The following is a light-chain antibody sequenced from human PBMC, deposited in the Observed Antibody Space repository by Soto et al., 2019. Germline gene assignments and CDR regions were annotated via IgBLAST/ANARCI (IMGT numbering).Light chain of an antibody. V-gene: IGKV3-15*01. CDR2: GAS. J-gene: IGKJ1*01. CDR1: QSVSSN. CDR3: QQYNNWRWT. Sequence: EIVMTQSPATLSVSPGERATLSCRASQSVSSNLPWYQQKPGQAPRLLIYGASTRATGIPARFSGSGSGTEFTLTISSLQSEDFAVYYCQQYNNWRWTFGQGTKVEIK.